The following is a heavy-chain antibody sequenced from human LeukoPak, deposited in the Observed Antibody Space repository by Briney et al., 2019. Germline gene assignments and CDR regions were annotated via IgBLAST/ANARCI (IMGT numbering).Heavy chain of an antibody. CDR2: ISWNSGSI. CDR3: AKLPSSYGSGSQVDY. D-gene: IGHD3-10*01. V-gene: IGHV3-9*01. CDR1: GFTFDDYA. Sequence: PGGSLRLSCAASGFTFDDYAMHWVRQAPGKGLDWVSGISWNSGSIGYADSVKGRFTISRDNAKNSLYLQMNSLRAEDTALYYCAKLPSSYGSGSQVDYWGQGTLVTVSS. J-gene: IGHJ4*02.